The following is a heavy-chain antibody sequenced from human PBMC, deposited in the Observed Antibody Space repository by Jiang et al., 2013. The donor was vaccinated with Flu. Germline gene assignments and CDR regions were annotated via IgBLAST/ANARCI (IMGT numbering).Heavy chain of an antibody. CDR1: GGSISSGNW. J-gene: IGHJ5*02. Sequence: GPGLVKPSGTLSLTCAVSGGSISSGNWWSWVRQPPGKGLEWIGEIYHSGSTSYNPSLKGRVTLSVDNSKTQFSLTLNSVTAADTAVYYCARGGRQNFWSGYGVFDPWGQGILVTVSS. CDR3: ARGGRQNFWSGYGVFDP. D-gene: IGHD3-3*01. CDR2: IYHSGST. V-gene: IGHV4-4*02.